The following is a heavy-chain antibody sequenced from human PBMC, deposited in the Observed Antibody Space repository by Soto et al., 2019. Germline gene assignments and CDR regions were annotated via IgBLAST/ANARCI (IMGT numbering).Heavy chain of an antibody. J-gene: IGHJ6*02. CDR2: INPNSGGT. CDR3: ASGGSSKGGNYYGMDV. D-gene: IGHD6-6*01. Sequence: GASVKVSCKASGYTFTGYYMHWVRQASGQGLEWMGWINPNSGGTNYAQKFQGRVTMTRDTSISTAYMEPSRQRSDDTAVYYSASGGSSKGGNYYGMDVCGQGTPVTVS. CDR1: GYTFTGYY. V-gene: IGHV1-2*02.